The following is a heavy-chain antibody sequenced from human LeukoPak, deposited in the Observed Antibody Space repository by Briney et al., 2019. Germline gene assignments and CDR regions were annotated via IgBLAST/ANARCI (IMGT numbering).Heavy chain of an antibody. CDR1: GGSISSSSYY. J-gene: IGHJ4*02. CDR2: IYYSGST. Sequence: SQTLSLTCTVSGGSISSSSYYWGWIRQPPGKGLEWIGSIYYSGSTYYNPSLKSRVTISVDTSKNQFSLKLSSVTAADTAVYYCATLYSGSYYSSDYWGQGNLVTVSS. CDR3: ATLYSGSYYSSDY. V-gene: IGHV4-39*07. D-gene: IGHD1-26*01.